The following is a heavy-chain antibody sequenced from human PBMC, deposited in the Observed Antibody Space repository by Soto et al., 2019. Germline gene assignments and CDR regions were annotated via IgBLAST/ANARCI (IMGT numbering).Heavy chain of an antibody. Sequence: SVKVSCKASGGTFSSYAISWVRQAPGQGLEWMGGIIPIFGTANYAQKFQGRVTITADESTSTAYMELSSLRSEDTAVYYCSREGEAGTTWYYFDYWGQGTLVTVSS. CDR1: GGTFSSYA. V-gene: IGHV1-69*13. CDR2: IIPIFGTA. CDR3: SREGEAGTTWYYFDY. D-gene: IGHD1-7*01. J-gene: IGHJ4*01.